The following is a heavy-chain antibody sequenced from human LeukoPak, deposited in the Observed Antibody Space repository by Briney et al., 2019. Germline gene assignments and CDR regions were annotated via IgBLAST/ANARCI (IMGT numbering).Heavy chain of an antibody. Sequence: PSETLSLTCTVSGGSISSHYWSWIRQPPGKGLEWIGYIYYSGGTNYNPSLKSRVTISVDTSKNQFSLKLSSVTAADTAVYYCARYYGSGSYYYFDYWGQGTLVTVSS. D-gene: IGHD3-10*01. CDR2: IYYSGGT. CDR3: ARYYGSGSYYYFDY. J-gene: IGHJ4*02. CDR1: GGSISSHY. V-gene: IGHV4-59*11.